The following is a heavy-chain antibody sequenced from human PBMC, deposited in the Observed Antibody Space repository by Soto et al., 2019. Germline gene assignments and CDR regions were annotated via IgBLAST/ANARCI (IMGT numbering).Heavy chain of an antibody. CDR1: GYIFSNYG. CDR2: ISTYNANT. D-gene: IGHD3-22*01. Sequence: ASVKVSCKASGYIFSNYGISWVLQAPGQGLEWMGWISTYNANTYYAQNFQGRVTITRDTSAITAYMELSSLRSEDTAVYYCVRDWTHYDSSGPGDYWGQGTLVTVSS. J-gene: IGHJ4*02. CDR3: VRDWTHYDSSGPGDY. V-gene: IGHV1-18*01.